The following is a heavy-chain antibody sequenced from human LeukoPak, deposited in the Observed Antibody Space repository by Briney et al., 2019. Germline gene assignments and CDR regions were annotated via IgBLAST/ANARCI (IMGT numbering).Heavy chain of an antibody. D-gene: IGHD1-14*01. V-gene: IGHV3-33*01. J-gene: IGHJ4*02. CDR3: ARDRNFPAYYFDY. CDR1: GFTFSNHG. Sequence: PGGSLRLSCAASGFTFSNHGMHWVRQAPGKGLEWLAVIWYDGSEKYYADSVQGRFTISRDNSKNALYLQMDSLRAEDTAVYYCARDRNFPAYYFDYWGQGALVTVSS. CDR2: IWYDGSEK.